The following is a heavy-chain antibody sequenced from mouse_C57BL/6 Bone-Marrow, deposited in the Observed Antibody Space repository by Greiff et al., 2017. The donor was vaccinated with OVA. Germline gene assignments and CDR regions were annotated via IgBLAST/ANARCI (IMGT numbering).Heavy chain of an antibody. V-gene: IGHV1-22*01. CDR2: INPNNGGT. CDR1: GYTFTDYN. Sequence: VQLQQSGPELVKPGASVKMSCKASGYTFTDYNMHWVKQSHGKSLEWIGYINPNNGGTSYNQKFKGKATLTVNKSSSTAYMELSSLTSEDSAVYYCARKGGLRPFAYWGQGTLVTVSA. J-gene: IGHJ3*01. D-gene: IGHD2-4*01. CDR3: ARKGGLRPFAY.